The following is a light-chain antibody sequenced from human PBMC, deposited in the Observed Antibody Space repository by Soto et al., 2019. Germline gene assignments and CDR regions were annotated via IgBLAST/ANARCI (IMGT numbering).Light chain of an antibody. CDR1: QSVSSSY. CDR3: LQYGSSPYT. CDR2: GAS. V-gene: IGKV3-20*01. Sequence: DIVLTQSPCTLSLSPGERATLSCRASQSVSSSYLAWYQQKPGQAPRPLIYGASSMATGIPDRFSGSGSGTDFTLTISRLEPEDFAVYYCLQYGSSPYTFGQGTKLEIK. J-gene: IGKJ2*01.